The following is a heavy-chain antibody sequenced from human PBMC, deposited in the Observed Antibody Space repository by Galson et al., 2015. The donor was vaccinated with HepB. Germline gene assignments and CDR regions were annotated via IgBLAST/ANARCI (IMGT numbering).Heavy chain of an antibody. CDR1: GFTFSTYT. D-gene: IGHD6-13*01. CDR2: ISSSSGYI. CDR3: ARGVIAAAGTIGAFEI. Sequence: SLRLSCAASGFTFSTYTLTWVRQAPGKGLEWVSSISSSSGYIYYADSVKGRFTISRDNAKNSLYLQLNSLRAEDTAVYYCARGVIAAAGTIGAFEIWGQGTMVTVSS. V-gene: IGHV3-21*01. J-gene: IGHJ3*02.